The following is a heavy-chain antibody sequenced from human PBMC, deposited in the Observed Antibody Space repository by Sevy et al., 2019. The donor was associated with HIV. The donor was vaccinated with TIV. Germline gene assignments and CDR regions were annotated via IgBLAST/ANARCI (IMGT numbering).Heavy chain of an antibody. J-gene: IGHJ4*02. CDR1: GFIFSSYG. Sequence: GGSLRLSCSASGFIFSSYGMHWVRQTPGKGLEWVAIISSDGSDDFYAESVRGRFTISRDNSRNTLYLQMDSLRLEDTAIYYCAEDKEDDYGDYYFDHWGQGALVTVSS. D-gene: IGHD4-17*01. CDR3: AEDKEDDYGDYYFDH. V-gene: IGHV3-30*18. CDR2: ISSDGSDD.